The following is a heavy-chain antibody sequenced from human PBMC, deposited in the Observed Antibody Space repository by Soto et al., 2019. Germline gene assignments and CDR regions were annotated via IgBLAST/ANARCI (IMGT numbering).Heavy chain of an antibody. J-gene: IGHJ4*02. V-gene: IGHV3-30*18. CDR2: ISYDGSNK. CDR3: AKESGSCSGGSCYPTYYFDY. Sequence: QVQLVESGGGVVQPGRSLRLSCAASGFTFSSYGMHWVRQAPGKGLEWVAVISYDGSNKYYADSVKGRFTISRDNSKNTLYLQMNSLRAEDTAVYYCAKESGSCSGGSCYPTYYFDYWGQGTLVTVSS. CDR1: GFTFSSYG. D-gene: IGHD2-15*01.